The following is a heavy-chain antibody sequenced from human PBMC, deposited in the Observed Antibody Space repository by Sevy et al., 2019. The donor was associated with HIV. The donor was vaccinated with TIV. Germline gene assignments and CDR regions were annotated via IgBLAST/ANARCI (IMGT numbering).Heavy chain of an antibody. CDR1: GFTFSSYW. CDR2: IKSDGSST. V-gene: IGHV3-74*01. D-gene: IGHD1-26*01. CDR3: ARDRSGSYHVSDNWFDP. Sequence: GGSLRLSCAASGFTFSSYWMHWVRQVPGKGLVWVSRIKSDGSSTSYADSVKGRFTISREKAKNTLYLQMNSLRAEDTAVYYCARDRSGSYHVSDNWFDPWGQGTLVTVSS. J-gene: IGHJ5*02.